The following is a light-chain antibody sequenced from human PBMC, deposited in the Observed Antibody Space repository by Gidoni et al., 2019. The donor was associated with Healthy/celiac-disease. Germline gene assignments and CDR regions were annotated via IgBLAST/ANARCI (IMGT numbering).Light chain of an antibody. Sequence: AIQLTQSPSSLSASVGDRVTITCRASQGISSALAWYQQKPGKAPKLLIYDASSLESGVPSRFSGSGSGTDFTLTISSLQPEDFATYYCQQFNNYPFTVXPGTKVDIK. V-gene: IGKV1D-13*01. CDR1: QGISSA. CDR2: DAS. J-gene: IGKJ3*01. CDR3: QQFNNYPFT.